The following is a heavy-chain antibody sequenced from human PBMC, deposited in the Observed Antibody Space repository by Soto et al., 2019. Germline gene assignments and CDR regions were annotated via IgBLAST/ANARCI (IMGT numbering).Heavy chain of an antibody. V-gene: IGHV6-1*01. CDR3: ARGLRPHFDY. J-gene: IGHJ4*02. CDR2: TYYRSTWIH. Sequence: SQTLSLTCAISGDSVSSSSSAWNWIGQSPSRGLEWLGRTYYRSTWIHDYAVSVKSRIIINPDTSQNQFSLQLNSVTPDDTAVYYCARGLRPHFDYWGLGTLVTVSS. CDR1: GDSVSSSSSA. D-gene: IGHD3-10*01.